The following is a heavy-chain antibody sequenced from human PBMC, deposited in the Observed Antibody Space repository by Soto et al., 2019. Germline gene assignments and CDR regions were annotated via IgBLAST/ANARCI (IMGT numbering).Heavy chain of an antibody. CDR2: ISAYNGNT. V-gene: IGHV1-18*01. D-gene: IGHD3-22*01. CDR3: ASHYDSSGLRGKYGMDV. CDR1: GYTFTNYG. J-gene: IGHJ6*02. Sequence: QVQLVQSGAEVKKPGASVKVSCKASGYTFTNYGFSWVRQAPGQGLEWMGWISAYNGNTNYAQKLQGRVTMTTHTSTSTAYMELRSLRSDDTAMYYCASHYDSSGLRGKYGMDVWGQGTTVTVSS.